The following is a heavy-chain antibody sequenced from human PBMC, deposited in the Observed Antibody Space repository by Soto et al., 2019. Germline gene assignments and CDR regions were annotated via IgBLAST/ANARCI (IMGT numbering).Heavy chain of an antibody. CDR2: ISSSGSTI. V-gene: IGHV3-48*03. D-gene: IGHD5-12*01. J-gene: IGHJ6*01. Sequence: GGSLRLSCAASGFTFSSYEMNWVRQAPGKGLEWVSYISSSGSTIYYADSVKGRFTISIDNAKNSLYVQMNSLRPEDQAVYYCARGWRSRKWLRRYYYYGMDVWGQGTTVNVSS. CDR3: ARGWRSRKWLRRYYYYGMDV. CDR1: GFTFSSYE.